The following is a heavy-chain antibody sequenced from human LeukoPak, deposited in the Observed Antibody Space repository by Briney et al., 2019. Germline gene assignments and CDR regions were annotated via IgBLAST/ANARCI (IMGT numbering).Heavy chain of an antibody. D-gene: IGHD3-3*01. CDR2: ISDDGSKK. Sequence: PGRSLRLSCASSVFTFSSYAMHWVRQAPGKGLEWVAVISDDGSKKYYADSVKCRFTISRDNSKNTMYLQMNSLRAEDTAVYYCARSITIFGVVNAPYYSYGMDVWGQGTTVTVSS. CDR3: ARSITIFGVVNAPYYSYGMDV. J-gene: IGHJ6*02. V-gene: IGHV3-30-3*01. CDR1: VFTFSSYA.